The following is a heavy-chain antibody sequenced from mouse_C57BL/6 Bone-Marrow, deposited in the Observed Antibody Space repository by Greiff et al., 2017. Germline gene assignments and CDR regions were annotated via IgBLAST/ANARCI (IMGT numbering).Heavy chain of an antibody. CDR3: AREKSSGYIAY. CDR1: GYTFTSYG. CDR2: IYPRSGNT. Sequence: QVQLQQSGAELARPGASVKLSCKASGYTFTSYGISWVKQRTGQGLEWIGEIYPRSGNTYYNEKFKGKATLTADKSSSTAYMELSSLTSEDSAVYFCAREKSSGYIAYGGQGTVVTVTA. V-gene: IGHV1-81*01. J-gene: IGHJ3*01. D-gene: IGHD3-2*02.